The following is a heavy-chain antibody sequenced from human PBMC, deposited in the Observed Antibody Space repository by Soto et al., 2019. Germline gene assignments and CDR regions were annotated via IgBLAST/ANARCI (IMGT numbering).Heavy chain of an antibody. V-gene: IGHV1-69*01. Sequence: QVQLVQSGAEVKKPGSSVKVSCKASGGTFSSYAISWVRQAPGQGLERMGGIIPIFGTANYAQKFQGRVTITADDTTGTAYMELSSLRSEVTAVYYCARGSSSGAVTSDDYWGQGTLVTVSS. CDR3: ARGSSSGAVTSDDY. J-gene: IGHJ4*02. CDR1: GGTFSSYA. D-gene: IGHD6-25*01. CDR2: IIPIFGTA.